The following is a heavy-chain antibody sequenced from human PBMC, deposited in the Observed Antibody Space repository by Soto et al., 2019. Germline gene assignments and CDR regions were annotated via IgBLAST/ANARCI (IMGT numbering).Heavy chain of an antibody. CDR1: GYTFTSYG. CDR3: ARDPYGDYLGDYYYGMDV. CDR2: ISAYSGNT. V-gene: IGHV1-18*01. D-gene: IGHD4-17*01. J-gene: IGHJ6*02. Sequence: GASVKVSCKASGYTFTSYGISWVRQAPGQGLEWMGMISAYSGNTNYAQKLQGRVTMTRDTSTSTVYMELSSLRSEDTAVYYCARDPYGDYLGDYYYGMDVWGQGTTVTVSS.